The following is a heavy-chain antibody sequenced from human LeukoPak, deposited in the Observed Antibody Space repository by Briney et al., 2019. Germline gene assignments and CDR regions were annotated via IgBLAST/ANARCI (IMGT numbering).Heavy chain of an antibody. CDR2: IYYSGST. Sequence: SETLSLTCTVSGGSISNPYWSWIRQPPGKGLECIGYIYYSGSTNYNPSLKSRVTISVDTSKNQFSLRLSSVTAADTAVYYCAKLRGAFDYWGQGTLVTVSS. CDR1: GGSISNPY. V-gene: IGHV4-59*11. J-gene: IGHJ4*02. D-gene: IGHD3-10*01. CDR3: AKLRGAFDY.